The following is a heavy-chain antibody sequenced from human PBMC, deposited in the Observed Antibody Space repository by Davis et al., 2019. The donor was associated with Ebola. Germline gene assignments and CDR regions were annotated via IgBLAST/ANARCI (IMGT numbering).Heavy chain of an antibody. CDR1: GGSISSGGYY. V-gene: IGHV4-31*03. Sequence: SETLSLTCSVAGGSISSGGYYWNWIRQHPGEGLEWIGIIYYSGTTHYNPSLKSRVIISRDTSKNQFSLKLSSVTAADTAVYYCARDSTEGGSWYFDLWGRGTLVTVSS. CDR2: IYYSGTT. D-gene: IGHD2-15*01. CDR3: ARDSTEGGSWYFDL. J-gene: IGHJ2*01.